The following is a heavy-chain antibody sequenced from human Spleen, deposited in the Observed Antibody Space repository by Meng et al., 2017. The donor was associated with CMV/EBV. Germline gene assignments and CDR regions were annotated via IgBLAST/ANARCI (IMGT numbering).Heavy chain of an antibody. CDR3: AKDHLIRTGHDAFDI. CDR2: IYYSGNT. Sequence: SETLSLTCTVSGGSISGSNCYWGWIRQPPGKGLEWIASIYYSGNTYYNPSLKSRVTISVDTSKNQFSLNLTSVTAADTAVYYCAKDHLIRTGHDAFDIWGQGTMVTVSS. V-gene: IGHV4-39*07. D-gene: IGHD2-8*02. J-gene: IGHJ3*02. CDR1: GGSISGSNCY.